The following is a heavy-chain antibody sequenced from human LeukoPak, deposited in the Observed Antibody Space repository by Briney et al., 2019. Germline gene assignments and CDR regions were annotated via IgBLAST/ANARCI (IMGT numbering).Heavy chain of an antibody. Sequence: PSETLSLTCTVSGGSISSYYWSWIRQHPGKGLEWIGYIYYSGSTCYNPSLKSRVTISVDTSKNQFSLKLSSVTAADTAVYYCARVVGTIVVAGWFDPWGQGTLVTVSS. V-gene: IGHV4-59*06. J-gene: IGHJ5*02. CDR2: IYYSGST. CDR1: GGSISSYY. CDR3: ARVVGTIVVAGWFDP. D-gene: IGHD3-22*01.